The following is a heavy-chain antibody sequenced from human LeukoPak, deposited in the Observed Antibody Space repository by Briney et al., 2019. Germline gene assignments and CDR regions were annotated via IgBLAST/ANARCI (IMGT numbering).Heavy chain of an antibody. CDR3: AKVRITMIVVWDGMDV. J-gene: IGHJ6*03. CDR2: ISGSGGST. Sequence: PGGSLRLSCAASGFTVSSYAMSWVRQAPGKGLEWVSAISGSGGSTYYADSVKGRFTICRVNPKNTLYMQMHCLRAEDRAVYYWAKVRITMIVVWDGMDVWGKGTTVTVSS. D-gene: IGHD3-22*01. CDR1: GFTVSSYA. V-gene: IGHV3-23*01.